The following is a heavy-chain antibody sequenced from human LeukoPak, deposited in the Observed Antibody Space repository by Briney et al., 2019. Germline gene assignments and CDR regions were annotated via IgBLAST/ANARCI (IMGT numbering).Heavy chain of an antibody. CDR3: ASGQKLGF. V-gene: IGHV3-7*01. Sequence: GGSLRLSCVASGFPFSSYWMSWVRQAPGKGLEWVANIKQDGSDKYYVDSVKGRFTISRDNAKNSLYLQMNSLRAEDTAVYYCASGQKLGFWGQGTLVTVSS. J-gene: IGHJ4*02. D-gene: IGHD6-13*01. CDR2: IKQDGSDK. CDR1: GFPFSSYW.